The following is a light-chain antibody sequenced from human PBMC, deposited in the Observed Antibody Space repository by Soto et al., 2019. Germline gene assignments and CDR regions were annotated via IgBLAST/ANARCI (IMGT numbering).Light chain of an antibody. Sequence: QPVLTHPPSVSGAPGQRVTISCTGSSSNIGTGYDIHWYQQVPGTAPKLLIYGNSNRPSGVPDRFSGSKSGTSASLAITGLQSEDEADYYCQSYDSSLTGGVFGTGTKLTVL. V-gene: IGLV1-40*01. CDR3: QSYDSSLTGGV. CDR1: SSNIGTGYD. CDR2: GNS. J-gene: IGLJ1*01.